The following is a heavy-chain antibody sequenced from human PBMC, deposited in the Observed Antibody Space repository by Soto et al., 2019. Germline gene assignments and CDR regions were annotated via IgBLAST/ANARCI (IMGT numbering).Heavy chain of an antibody. CDR2: SIPILGIA. D-gene: IGHD2-15*01. V-gene: IGHV1-69*02. J-gene: IGHJ5*02. CDR1: GGTFSSYT. Sequence: QVQLVQSGAEVMKPGSSVKVSCKASGGTFSSYTITWVQQAPGQGLEGLGRSIPILGIANYAKKFQGRATITADKATSTAYMELCSLRSENTAVYYCASSPTCSGGSCYLKLYNWFDPWGQGTLVTVAS. CDR3: ASSPTCSGGSCYLKLYNWFDP.